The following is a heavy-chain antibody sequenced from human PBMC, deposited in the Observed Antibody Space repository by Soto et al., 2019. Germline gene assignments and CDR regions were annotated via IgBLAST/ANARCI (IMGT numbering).Heavy chain of an antibody. CDR3: ARDQGYYDILTGRITYYFDY. CDR1: GGSISPYY. J-gene: IGHJ4*02. V-gene: IGHV4-59*01. CDR2: VYYSGST. Sequence: SETLSLTCTVSGGSISPYYLTWIRQPPGKGLEWIGYVYYSGSTNYNPSLKSRVTISVDTSKNQFSLNLTSVTAADTAVYYCARDQGYYDILTGRITYYFDYWGQGALVTVSS. D-gene: IGHD3-9*01.